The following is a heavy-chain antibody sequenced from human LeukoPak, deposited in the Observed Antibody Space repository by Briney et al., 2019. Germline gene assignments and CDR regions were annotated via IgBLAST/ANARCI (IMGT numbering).Heavy chain of an antibody. J-gene: IGHJ6*02. CDR2: ISYDGSNK. D-gene: IGHD3-10*01. V-gene: IGHV3-30*03. Sequence: GRTLRLSCAASGFTFSSYGMHWVRQAPGTGLEWGAVISYDGSNKYYADSVKCRFTTSRDNSKNTLYLQMNSLRAEDTAVYYCARYGSGSYYNVGIYYYYGMDVWGQGTTVTVSS. CDR3: ARYGSGSYYNVGIYYYYGMDV. CDR1: GFTFSSYG.